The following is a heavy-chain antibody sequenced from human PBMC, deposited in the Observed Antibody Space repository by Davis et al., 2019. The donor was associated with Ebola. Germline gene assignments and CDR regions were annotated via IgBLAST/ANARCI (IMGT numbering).Heavy chain of an antibody. D-gene: IGHD3-22*01. V-gene: IGHV1-18*01. CDR3: ARSRNYYYDSSPPDH. CDR1: GYTFTSYG. Sequence: ASVKVSCKASGYTFTSYGISWVRQAPGQGLEWMGWISAYNGNTNYAQKLQGRVTLTTDPSTSTAYTELRSLRSDDTAVYYCARSRNYYYDSSPPDHWGQGTLVTVSS. J-gene: IGHJ4*02. CDR2: ISAYNGNT.